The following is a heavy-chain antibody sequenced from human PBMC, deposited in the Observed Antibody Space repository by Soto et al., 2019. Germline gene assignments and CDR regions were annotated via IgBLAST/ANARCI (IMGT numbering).Heavy chain of an antibody. CDR1: GFTFVSYW. CDR3: TRDRGRSSGWYRSEDDAFDT. Sequence: EVQLVESGGDLVQPGGSLRLSCAASGFTFVSYWMHWVRQVPGKGLVWVSRINSDGSNTSYADSAKGRFTISRDNAKNTLYLQMNSLRAEDTAVYYCTRDRGRSSGWYRSEDDAFDTWGQGTMVTVSS. CDR2: INSDGSNT. V-gene: IGHV3-74*01. J-gene: IGHJ3*02. D-gene: IGHD6-19*01.